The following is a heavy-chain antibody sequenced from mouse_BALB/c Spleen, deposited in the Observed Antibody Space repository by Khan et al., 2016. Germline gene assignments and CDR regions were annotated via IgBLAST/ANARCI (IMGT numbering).Heavy chain of an antibody. J-gene: IGHJ4*01. D-gene: IGHD1-2*01. CDR3: ARYYYGYFAMDY. Sequence: QVRLQQSGTELPRPGASVKLSCKASGYTFTDYYVNWVKQRTGQGLEWIGEIFPGSGSTYYNEKFKGKATLTADTSSSTAYMQLSSLTSEDSAVYFWARYYYGYFAMDYWGHGTSVTVSS. CDR2: IFPGSGST. V-gene: IGHV1-77*01. CDR1: GYTFTDYY.